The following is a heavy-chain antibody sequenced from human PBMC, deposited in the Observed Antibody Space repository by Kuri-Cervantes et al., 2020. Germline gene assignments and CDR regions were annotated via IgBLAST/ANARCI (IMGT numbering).Heavy chain of an antibody. CDR3: ARDSARDSSNPLDF. V-gene: IGHV1-2*04. D-gene: IGHD4-11*01. CDR2: VDPNSGGT. CDR1: GYSFTGHY. Sequence: ASVKVSCKASGYSFTGHYMHWVRQAPGHRLEWMGWVDPNSGGTNYAQKFQGWVTMTRDPSINTAYMELSRLRSDDTAVYYCARDSARDSSNPLDFWGQGTLVTVSS. J-gene: IGHJ4*02.